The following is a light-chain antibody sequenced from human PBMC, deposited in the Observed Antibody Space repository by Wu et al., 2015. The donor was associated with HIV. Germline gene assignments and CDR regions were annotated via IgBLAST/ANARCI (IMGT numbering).Light chain of an antibody. CDR2: GAS. CDR3: QQYASSHS. CDR1: QSVSSSY. V-gene: IGKV3-20*01. J-gene: IGKJ1*01. Sequence: EIVLTQSPGTLSLSPGERATLSCRASQSVSSSYLAWYQQKPGQAPRLLIHGASSRATGIPDRFSGSGSGTDFTLTISRLEPEDFAVYYCQQYASSHSFGQGTKVEIK.